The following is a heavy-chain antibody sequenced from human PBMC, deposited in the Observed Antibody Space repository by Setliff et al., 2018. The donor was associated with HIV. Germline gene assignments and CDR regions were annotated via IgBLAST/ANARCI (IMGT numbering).Heavy chain of an antibody. V-gene: IGHV4-61*05. CDR3: ARATATWLVDN. J-gene: IGHJ4*02. Sequence: ASETLSLTCIVSGGSISSSSYYWGWIRQPPGKGLEWIGYVYHSGGTNYNPSLKSLLTISTDASKNQFSLKLSSVTTADTAVYYCARATATWLVDNWGQGTLVTVSS. CDR2: VYHSGGT. D-gene: IGHD2-15*01. CDR1: GGSISSSSYY.